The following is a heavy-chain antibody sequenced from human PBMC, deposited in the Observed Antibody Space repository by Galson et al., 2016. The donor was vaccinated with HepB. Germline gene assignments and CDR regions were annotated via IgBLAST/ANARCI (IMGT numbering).Heavy chain of an antibody. CDR3: VRHKDIVIIPTILYNYAMDV. CDR1: GYSFTKYW. J-gene: IGHJ6*02. V-gene: IGHV5-10-1*04. Sequence: QSGAEVKKPGESLRISCKGSGYSFTKYWISWVRQMPGRGLEWMGRIDPSDSYTKYSPSFKGPVTISADKTISTAYLQWSSLKASDTAMYYCVRHKDIVIIPTILYNYAMDVWGQGTTVTVPS. CDR2: IDPSDSYT. D-gene: IGHD2-2*01.